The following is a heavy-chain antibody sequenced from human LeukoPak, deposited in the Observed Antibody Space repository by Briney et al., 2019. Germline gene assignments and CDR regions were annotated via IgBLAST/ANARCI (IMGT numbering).Heavy chain of an antibody. CDR2: INPSGGST. V-gene: IGHV1-46*01. CDR3: ARSHFDSSGYDNWVDP. Sequence: ASVKVSCKASGYTFTSYYMHWVRQAPGQGLEWMGIINPSGGSTSYAQKFQGRVTMTRDTSTSTVYMELSSLRSEDTAVYYCARSHFDSSGYDNWVDPWGQGTLVTVSS. CDR1: GYTFTSYY. D-gene: IGHD3-22*01. J-gene: IGHJ5*02.